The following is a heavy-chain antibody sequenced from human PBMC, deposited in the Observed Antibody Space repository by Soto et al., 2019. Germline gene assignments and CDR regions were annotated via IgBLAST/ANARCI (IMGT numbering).Heavy chain of an antibody. CDR1: GYTLTSYY. D-gene: IGHD2-21*02. V-gene: IGHV1-46*01. CDR3: AREGWGHLIGY. CDR2: INPSGGTT. Sequence: ASVKISGKASGYTLTSYYMHSVPHAPGQGLEWMGIINPSGGTTTYAQKFQGRVTVTRDTSTSTVYMELSSLKSEDTAVYYCAREGWGHLIGYCGQGTLVTV. J-gene: IGHJ4*02.